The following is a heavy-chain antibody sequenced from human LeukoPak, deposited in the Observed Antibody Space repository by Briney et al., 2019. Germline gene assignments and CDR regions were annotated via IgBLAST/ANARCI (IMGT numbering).Heavy chain of an antibody. CDR2: INCDSGNT. CDR1: GYTFTSRG. J-gene: IGHJ4*02. Sequence: ASVKVSCKASGYTFTSRGISWVRQAPGQGLEWMGWINCDSGNTNYAQKFQGRVTMTTDTSTSTAYMELRSLRSDDTAVYYCARDEVSGGWYNHWGQGTLVTVSS. CDR3: ARDEVSGGWYNH. V-gene: IGHV1-18*04. D-gene: IGHD6-19*01.